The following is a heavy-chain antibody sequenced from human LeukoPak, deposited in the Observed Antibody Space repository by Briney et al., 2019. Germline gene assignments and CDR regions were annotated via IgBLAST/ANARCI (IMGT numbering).Heavy chain of an antibody. CDR2: IYHSGST. D-gene: IGHD2-2*01. J-gene: IGHJ3*01. CDR3: ASRSSRY. V-gene: IGHV4-38-2*02. Sequence: SETLSLTCTVSGYSISSGYYWGWIRQPPGKGLEWIGSIYHSGSTNYNPSLKSRVTISVDTSKNQFSLKLSSVTAADTAVYYCASRSSRYWGQGTMVTVSS. CDR1: GYSISSGYY.